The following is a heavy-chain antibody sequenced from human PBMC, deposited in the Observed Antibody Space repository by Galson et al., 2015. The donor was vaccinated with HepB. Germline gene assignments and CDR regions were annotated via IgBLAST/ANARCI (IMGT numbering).Heavy chain of an antibody. J-gene: IGHJ6*02. CDR3: TKEKRYPYYGLDV. CDR2: IKSKTDGGTT. Sequence: SLRLSCAASGFTFSNAWMTWARQAPGKGLEWVGRIKSKTDGGTTDYAAPVIGRFTISRDDSKNTLYLQMNSLKTEDTGVYYCTKEKRYPYYGLDVWGQGTTVTVSS. V-gene: IGHV3-15*01. D-gene: IGHD2-2*01. CDR1: GFTFSNAW.